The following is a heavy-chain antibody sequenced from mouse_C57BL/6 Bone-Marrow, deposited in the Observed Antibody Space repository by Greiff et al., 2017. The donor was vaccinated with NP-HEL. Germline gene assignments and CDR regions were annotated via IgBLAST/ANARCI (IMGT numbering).Heavy chain of an antibody. CDR3: ARNSWFAY. J-gene: IGHJ3*01. Sequence: QVQLKESGPGLVQPSQSLSITCTVSGFSLTSYGVHWVRQPPGKGLEWLGVIWSGGSTDYNAAFISRLSNSKDKCKSQVVFEMNSLQADDTAIYYCARNSWFAYWGQGTLVTVAA. CDR2: IWSGGST. V-gene: IGHV2-2*01. CDR1: GFSLTSYG.